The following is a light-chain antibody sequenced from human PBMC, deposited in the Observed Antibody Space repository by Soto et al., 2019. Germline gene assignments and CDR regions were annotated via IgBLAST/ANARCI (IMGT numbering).Light chain of an antibody. V-gene: IGKV3-15*01. CDR3: QQYNNWPPGT. Sequence: EIVMAQSPSTLSLSPVGRATLSCSASQSVSSNLAWYQQKPGQAPRLLIYGASTRATGIPARFSGSGSGTEFTLTISSLQSEDFAVYYCQQYNNWPPGTFGQGTKVDIK. CDR1: QSVSSN. CDR2: GAS. J-gene: IGKJ1*01.